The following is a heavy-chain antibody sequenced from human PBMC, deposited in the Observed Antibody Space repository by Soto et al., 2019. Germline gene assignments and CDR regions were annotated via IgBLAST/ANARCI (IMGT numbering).Heavy chain of an antibody. Sequence: PGXSLGLSCAASGFTLNSYSINWVFQAPGKGLEWVSSISSSSSYIYYADSVKGRFTISRDNAKNSLYLQMNSLRAEDTAVYYCAREHCSGGSCDDAFDIWGQGTMVTVSS. CDR1: GFTLNSYS. CDR2: ISSSSSYI. CDR3: AREHCSGGSCDDAFDI. D-gene: IGHD2-15*01. J-gene: IGHJ3*02. V-gene: IGHV3-21*01.